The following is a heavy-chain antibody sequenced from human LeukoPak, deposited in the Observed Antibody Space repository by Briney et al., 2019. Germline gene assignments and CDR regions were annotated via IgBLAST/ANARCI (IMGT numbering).Heavy chain of an antibody. CDR2: IIPILGIA. CDR1: GGTFSSYA. CDR3: ASLPYSNYANYYYYYGMDV. D-gene: IGHD4-11*01. V-gene: IGHV1-69*04. Sequence: GSSVKVSCKASGGTFSSYAISWVRQAPGQGLEWMGRIIPILGIANYAQKLQGRVTITADKSTSTAYMELSSLRSEDTAVYYCASLPYSNYANYYYYYGMDVWGQGTTVTVSS. J-gene: IGHJ6*02.